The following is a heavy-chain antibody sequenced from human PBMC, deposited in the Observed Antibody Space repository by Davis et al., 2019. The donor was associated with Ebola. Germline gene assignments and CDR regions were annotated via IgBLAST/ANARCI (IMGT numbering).Heavy chain of an antibody. D-gene: IGHD4/OR15-4a*01. J-gene: IGHJ4*02. CDR3: ARQASLYGAIDY. CDR2: IDPSDSNT. Sequence: GESLKISCKGSGYYFTSYWISWVRQMPGRGLEWMGRIDPSDSNTNYSPSFQGQVTLSADKSFATAHLQWSSLKASDTAIYYCARQASLYGAIDYWGQGTLITVSS. V-gene: IGHV5-10-1*04. CDR1: GYYFTSYW.